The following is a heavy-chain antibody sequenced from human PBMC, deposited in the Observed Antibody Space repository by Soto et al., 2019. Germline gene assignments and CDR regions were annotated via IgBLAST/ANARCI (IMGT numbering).Heavy chain of an antibody. CDR3: ASLVPAAIMGDAFDI. CDR1: GGTFSSYT. D-gene: IGHD2-2*01. V-gene: IGHV1-69*02. CDR2: IIPILGIA. J-gene: IGHJ3*02. Sequence: KVSCKASGGTFSSYTISWVRQAPGQGLEWMGRIIPILGIANYAQKFQGRVTITADKSTSTAYMELSSLRSEDTAVYYCASLVPAAIMGDAFDIWGQGTMVTVSS.